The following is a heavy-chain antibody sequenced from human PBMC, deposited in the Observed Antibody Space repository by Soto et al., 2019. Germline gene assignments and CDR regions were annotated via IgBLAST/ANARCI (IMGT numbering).Heavy chain of an antibody. D-gene: IGHD5-12*01. Sequence: GGSLRLSCAASGFTFSSYWMSWVRQAPGKGLEWVANINQDGSEKYYVDSVKGLFTISRDNAKNSLYLQMNSLRAEATAVYYCARWRFVVAHDAFDIWGQGTMVTVSS. CDR1: GFTFSSYW. CDR3: ARWRFVVAHDAFDI. V-gene: IGHV3-7*01. CDR2: INQDGSEK. J-gene: IGHJ3*02.